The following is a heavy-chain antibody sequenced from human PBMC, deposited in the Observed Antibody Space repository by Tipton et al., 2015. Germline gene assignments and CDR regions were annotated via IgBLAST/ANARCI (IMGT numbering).Heavy chain of an antibody. CDR2: ISSSGSTI. V-gene: IGHV3-11*01. J-gene: IGHJ6*02. D-gene: IGHD2-2*02. CDR3: ARDGCSSTSCYTYYGLDV. CDR1: GFTFSDYY. Sequence: SLRLSCAASGFTFSDYYMSWIRQAPGKGLEWVSYISSSGSTIYYADSVKGRFTISRDNAKNSLFLQMNSLRAEDTAVYYCARDGCSSTSCYTYYGLDVWGQGTTVTVSS.